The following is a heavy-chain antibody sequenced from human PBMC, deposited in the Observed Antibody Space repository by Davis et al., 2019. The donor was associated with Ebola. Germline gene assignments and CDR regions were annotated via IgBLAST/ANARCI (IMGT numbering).Heavy chain of an antibody. D-gene: IGHD2-21*02. CDR1: GFTFSSYS. CDR2: ISSSSSTI. CDR3: ARHIVVVTAILYYFDY. V-gene: IGHV3-48*02. J-gene: IGHJ4*02. Sequence: GGSLRLSCAASGFTFSSYSMNWVRQAPGKGLEWVSYISSSSSTIYYADSVKGRFTISRDNAKNSLYLQMNSLRDEDTAVYYCARHIVVVTAILYYFDYWGQGTLVTVSS.